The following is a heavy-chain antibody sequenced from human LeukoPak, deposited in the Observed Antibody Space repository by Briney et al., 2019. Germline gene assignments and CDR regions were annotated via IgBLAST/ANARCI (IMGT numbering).Heavy chain of an antibody. D-gene: IGHD6-19*01. CDR3: AKVNPSTSVYSSGWFDAFDI. V-gene: IGHV3-9*01. J-gene: IGHJ3*02. Sequence: GGSLRLSCAASGFTFDDYAMHWVRQAPGKGLEWVSGISWNSGSIGYADSVKGRFTISRDNAKNSLYLQMNSLRAEDTALYYRAKVNPSTSVYSSGWFDAFDIWGQGTMVTVSS. CDR1: GFTFDDYA. CDR2: ISWNSGSI.